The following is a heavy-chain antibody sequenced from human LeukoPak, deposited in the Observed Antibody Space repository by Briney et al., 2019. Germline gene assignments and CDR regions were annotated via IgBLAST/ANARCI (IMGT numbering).Heavy chain of an antibody. CDR2: IYYSGST. CDR3: ASAPEGGDCCYFDY. J-gene: IGHJ4*02. V-gene: IGHV4-30-4*01. Sequence: SETLSLTCTVSGGSISSGDYYWSWIRQPPGKGLEWIGYIYYSGSTYYNPSLKSRVTISVDTSKNQFSLKLSSVTAADTAVYYCASAPEGGDCCYFDYWGQGTLVTVSS. D-gene: IGHD2-21*02. CDR1: GGSISSGDYY.